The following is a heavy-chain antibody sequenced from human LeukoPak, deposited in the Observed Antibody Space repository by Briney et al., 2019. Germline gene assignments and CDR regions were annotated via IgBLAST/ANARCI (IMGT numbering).Heavy chain of an antibody. CDR2: IKQDGSDI. CDR3: ARGGTVAEGFVDY. V-gene: IGHV3-7*01. CDR1: GFTFSSYW. D-gene: IGHD6-19*01. J-gene: IGHJ4*02. Sequence: GGSLRLSCAASGFTFSSYWMSWVRQAPGKGLEWAANIKQDGSDIYYVDSVKGRFTISRDNAKNSLYLQMNSLRAEDTAVYYCARGGTVAEGFVDYWGQGTLVTVSS.